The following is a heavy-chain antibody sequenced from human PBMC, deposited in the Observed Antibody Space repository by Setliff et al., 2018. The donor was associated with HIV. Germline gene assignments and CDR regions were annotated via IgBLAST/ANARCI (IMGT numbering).Heavy chain of an antibody. Sequence: ASVKVSCKASGYTFTDYYIHWVRQAPGQGLEWMGWMNSRSGNIRYAQRFRGRVTLTRDTSISTAYMELSGLRSDDTAMYYCARQLSNSLDYWGQGTLVTVSS. V-gene: IGHV1-2*02. CDR3: ARQLSNSLDY. D-gene: IGHD7-27*01. J-gene: IGHJ4*02. CDR1: GYTFTDYY. CDR2: MNSRSGNI.